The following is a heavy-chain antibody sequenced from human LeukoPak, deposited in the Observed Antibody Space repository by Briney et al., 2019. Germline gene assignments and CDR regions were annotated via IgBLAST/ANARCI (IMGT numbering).Heavy chain of an antibody. CDR1: GVTISGSNSY. CDR2: IYYSGNT. Sequence: SETLSLTCTVSGVTISGSNSYWGWIRQPPGKGLEWIGSIYYSGNTYYNASLKSQVSISIDTSKNQFSLRLTSVTAADTAVYYCARQTGSGLFILPGGQGTLVTVSS. V-gene: IGHV4-39*01. CDR3: ARQTGSGLFILP. J-gene: IGHJ4*02. D-gene: IGHD3/OR15-3a*01.